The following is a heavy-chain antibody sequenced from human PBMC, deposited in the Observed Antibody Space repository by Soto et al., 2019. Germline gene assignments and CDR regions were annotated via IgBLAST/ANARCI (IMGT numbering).Heavy chain of an antibody. J-gene: IGHJ4*02. CDR2: ISYDGRNT. D-gene: IGHD3-10*01. CDR1: GFTFGGYG. Sequence: GGSLRLSCAASGFTFGGYGMHWVRQAPGKGLEWAAAISYDGRNTYYADSVQGRFAISRDNSKNTMYLQMNSLRVEDTAVYYCARAKWHDGSGRVREFDYWGQGALVTAPQ. V-gene: IGHV3-33*01. CDR3: ARAKWHDGSGRVREFDY.